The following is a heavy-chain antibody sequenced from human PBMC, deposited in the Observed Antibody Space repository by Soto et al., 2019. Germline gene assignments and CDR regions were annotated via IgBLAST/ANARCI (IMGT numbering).Heavy chain of an antibody. V-gene: IGHV5-10-1*01. CDR1: GYTFTSYW. J-gene: IGHJ6*02. Sequence: PGESLKISCKASGYTFTSYWITWVRQMPGKGLGWMGRIDPSDSYINYSPSFQGHVIISXXXXXXTXYXHXXXLKAXDTAMYYCARLLGGYYYYGMDVWGQGTTVTVSS. CDR3: ARLLGGYYYYGMDV. CDR2: IDPSDSYI. D-gene: IGHD2-15*01.